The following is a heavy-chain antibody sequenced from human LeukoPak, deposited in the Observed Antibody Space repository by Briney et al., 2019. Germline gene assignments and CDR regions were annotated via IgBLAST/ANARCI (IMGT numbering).Heavy chain of an antibody. Sequence: ASVKVSCKASGYTFTGYYMHWVRQAPGQGREWVGWINPNSGGTNYAQKFQGRVTMTRDTSISTAYMELSRLRSDDTAVYYCARGSSSGWYVTFDYWGQGTLDTVSS. D-gene: IGHD6-19*01. CDR1: GYTFTGYY. V-gene: IGHV1-2*02. J-gene: IGHJ4*02. CDR2: INPNSGGT. CDR3: ARGSSSGWYVTFDY.